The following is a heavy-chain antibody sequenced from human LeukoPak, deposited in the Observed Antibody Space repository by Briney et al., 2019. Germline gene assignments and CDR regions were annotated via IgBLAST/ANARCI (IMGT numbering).Heavy chain of an antibody. J-gene: IGHJ4*02. D-gene: IGHD6-19*01. V-gene: IGHV3-30*18. Sequence: PGRSLRLSCAASGFTFSSYVMHWVRQAPGKGLEWVAVISYDGSNKYYADSVKGRFTISRDNSKNTLYLQMSSLRAEDTAVYYCAKDGTNLYSSGWAADYWGQGTLVTVSS. CDR3: AKDGTNLYSSGWAADY. CDR1: GFTFSSYV. CDR2: ISYDGSNK.